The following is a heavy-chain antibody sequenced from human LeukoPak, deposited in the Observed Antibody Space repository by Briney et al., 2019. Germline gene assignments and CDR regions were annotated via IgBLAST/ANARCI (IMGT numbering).Heavy chain of an antibody. Sequence: SETLSLTCTVSGGSISSYYWSWIRQPPGKGLEWIGYIYYSGSTNYNPSLKSRVTISVDTSKNQFSLKLSSVTAADTAVYYCARGLDSSGYSYAFDIWGQGTMVTVSS. CDR2: IYYSGST. CDR1: GGSISSYY. CDR3: ARGLDSSGYSYAFDI. D-gene: IGHD3-22*01. V-gene: IGHV4-59*01. J-gene: IGHJ3*02.